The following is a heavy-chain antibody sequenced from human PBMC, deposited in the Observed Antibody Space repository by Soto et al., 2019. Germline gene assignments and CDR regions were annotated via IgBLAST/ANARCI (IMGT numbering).Heavy chain of an antibody. D-gene: IGHD1-1*01. V-gene: IGHV3-9*01. CDR3: AKVLTTHTFGPLDP. CDR2: ISWNSGSI. Sequence: EVQLVESGGGWVQPGRSLRLSCAASGFTFDDYGMHWVRLGPGKGLEWVSGISWNSGSIGYADSVKGRFTISRDNAKNSLYLKMNSLRPEDTAFYYCAKVLTTHTFGPLDPWGQGILVTVSS. CDR1: GFTFDDYG. J-gene: IGHJ5*02.